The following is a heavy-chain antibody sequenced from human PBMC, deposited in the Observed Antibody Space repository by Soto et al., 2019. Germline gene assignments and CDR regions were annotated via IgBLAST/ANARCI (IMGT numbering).Heavy chain of an antibody. D-gene: IGHD6-19*01. V-gene: IGHV3-33*01. Sequence: GGSLRLSCAASGFTFSSYGMHWVRQAPGKGLEWVAVIWYDGSNKYYADSVKGRFTISRDNSKNTLYLQMNSLRAEDTAVYYCARDFSSGYPGHDAFDIWGQGTMVTVSS. CDR3: ARDFSSGYPGHDAFDI. CDR1: GFTFSSYG. CDR2: IWYDGSNK. J-gene: IGHJ3*02.